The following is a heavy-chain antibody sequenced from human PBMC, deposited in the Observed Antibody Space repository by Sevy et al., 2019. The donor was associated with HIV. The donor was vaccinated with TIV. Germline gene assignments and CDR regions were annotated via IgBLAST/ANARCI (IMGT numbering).Heavy chain of an antibody. Sequence: GGSLRLSCAASGFTFSTYDMHWVRQAPGKGLEWVAYIRYDGSNKYYGDSVRGRFTISRDNSKCTLYVQLNSLRAEDTAVYYCARGRKTTQEWLEELDYYYGMDVWGHGTSVTVSS. D-gene: IGHD2-8*01. J-gene: IGHJ6*02. CDR1: GFTFSTYD. V-gene: IGHV3-30*02. CDR2: IRYDGSNK. CDR3: ARGRKTTQEWLEELDYYYGMDV.